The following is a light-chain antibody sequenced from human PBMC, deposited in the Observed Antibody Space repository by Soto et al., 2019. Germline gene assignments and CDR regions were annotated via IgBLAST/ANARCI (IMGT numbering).Light chain of an antibody. CDR1: QSISSY. V-gene: IGKV1-39*01. J-gene: IGKJ3*01. CDR3: QQSYSTPLFT. Sequence: DIQMTQSPSSLSASVGDRVTITCRASQSISSYLNWYQQKPEKAPKLLIYAASSLQSGVPSRFSGSGSGTDFTLTISSLQPEDFATYYCQQSYSTPLFTFGPGTKVDIK. CDR2: AAS.